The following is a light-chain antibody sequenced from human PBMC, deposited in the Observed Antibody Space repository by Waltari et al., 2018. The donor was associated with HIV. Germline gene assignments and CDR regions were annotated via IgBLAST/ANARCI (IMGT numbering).Light chain of an antibody. V-gene: IGLV2-23*02. CDR3: CSCSVTNSLWV. CDR1: TSDIDTYNL. CDR2: EVN. J-gene: IGLJ3*02. Sequence: QSALTQAASVSASLGQSITISCTATTSDIDTYNLVSWYQHHPVKAPKLILYEVNKRPSGVSNRFAGSRAGNTTSLTITGLLADDEADYYCCSCSVTNSLWVFGGGTKVTVV.